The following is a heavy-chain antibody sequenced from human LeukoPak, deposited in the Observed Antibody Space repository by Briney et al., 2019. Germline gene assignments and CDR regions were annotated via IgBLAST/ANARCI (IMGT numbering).Heavy chain of an antibody. CDR2: INPSSGGT. CDR3: ARAGVWDYSDSSGYHNAAFDI. V-gene: IGHV1-2*02. CDR1: GYTFTSYG. J-gene: IGHJ3*02. Sequence: GASVKVSCKASGYTFTSYGISWVRQAPGQGLEWMGWINPSSGGTNYAQKFQGRVTVTRDTSISTAYMDLSRLRSDGTAVYYCARAGVWDYSDSSGYHNAAFDIWGQGTMVTVSS. D-gene: IGHD3-22*01.